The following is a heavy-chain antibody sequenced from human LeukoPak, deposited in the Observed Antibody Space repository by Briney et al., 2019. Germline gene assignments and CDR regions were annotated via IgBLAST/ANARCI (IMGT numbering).Heavy chain of an antibody. Sequence: SETLSLTCAVYGGSFSGYYWSWIRQPPGKGLEWIGEINHSGSTNYNPSLKSRVTISVDTSKNQFSLKLSSVTAADTAVYYCARGPGCITIFGVVISWYYYGMDVWGQGTTVTVSS. D-gene: IGHD3-3*01. CDR1: GGSFSGYY. J-gene: IGHJ6*02. V-gene: IGHV4-34*01. CDR2: INHSGST. CDR3: ARGPGCITIFGVVISWYYYGMDV.